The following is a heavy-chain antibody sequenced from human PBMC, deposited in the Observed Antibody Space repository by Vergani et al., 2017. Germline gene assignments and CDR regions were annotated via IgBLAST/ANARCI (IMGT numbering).Heavy chain of an antibody. J-gene: IGHJ4*02. Sequence: EVQLVESGGGLVKPGGSLRLSCAASGFTFSSYSMNWVRQAPGKGLEWVSSISSSSSYIYYADSVKGRFTISRDNAKNSLYLQMNSLRAEDTAVYYCAKDRDFYSSSFTGWLDYWGQGTLVTVSS. V-gene: IGHV3-21*01. CDR3: AKDRDFYSSSFTGWLDY. D-gene: IGHD6-6*01. CDR2: ISSSSSYI. CDR1: GFTFSSYS.